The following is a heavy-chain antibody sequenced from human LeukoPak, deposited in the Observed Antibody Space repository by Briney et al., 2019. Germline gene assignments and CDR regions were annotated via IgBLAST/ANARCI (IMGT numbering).Heavy chain of an antibody. CDR3: ARAGKSSGWYGIGYFDY. J-gene: IGHJ4*02. V-gene: IGHV4-34*01. CDR1: GGSFSGYY. D-gene: IGHD6-19*01. Sequence: KPSETLSLTCAVYGGSFSGYYWSWIRQPPGKGLEWIGEINHSGSTNYNPSLKSRVTISVDTSKNQFSLKLSSVTAADTAVYYCARAGKSSGWYGIGYFDYWGQGTLVTVSS. CDR2: INHSGST.